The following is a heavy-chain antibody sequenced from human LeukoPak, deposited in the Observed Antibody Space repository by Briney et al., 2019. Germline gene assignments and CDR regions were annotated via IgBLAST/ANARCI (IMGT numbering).Heavy chain of an antibody. CDR1: GFTFSSYA. V-gene: IGHV3-23*03. Sequence: PGGSLRLSCAASGFTFSSYAMNWVRQAPGKGLERVSIIYASGTTTFCADSVKGRFTISRDNSKNMLYLQMNSLRAEDTAVYYCAKDLRPDGVNDLDHWGQGTLVTVSS. D-gene: IGHD5/OR15-5a*01. J-gene: IGHJ4*02. CDR3: AKDLRPDGVNDLDH. CDR2: IYASGTTT.